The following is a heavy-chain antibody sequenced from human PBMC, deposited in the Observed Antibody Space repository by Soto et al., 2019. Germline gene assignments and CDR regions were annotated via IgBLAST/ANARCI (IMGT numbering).Heavy chain of an antibody. CDR3: AREGGAAPGARREWYLDL. Sequence: QVHLVQSGAEVKKPGASVTVSCKTSGYTLTDYYMHWVRQAPGQGLEWMAWINPHTGDTGIAERFQSRVTMTRDTSTTTAHMGLTSLTSDDTAIYYCAREGGAAPGARREWYLDLWGRGSLVTVSS. D-gene: IGHD6-25*01. V-gene: IGHV1-2*02. J-gene: IGHJ2*01. CDR2: INPHTGDT. CDR1: GYTLTDYY.